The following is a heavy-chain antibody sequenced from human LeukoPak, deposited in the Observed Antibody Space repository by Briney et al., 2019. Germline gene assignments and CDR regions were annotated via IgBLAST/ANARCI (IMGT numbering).Heavy chain of an antibody. D-gene: IGHD3-22*01. CDR2: IYSGGST. J-gene: IGHJ6*02. CDR1: GFTVSSNY. V-gene: IGHV3-66*02. Sequence: PRGSLRLSCAASGFTVSSNYMSWVRQAPGKGLEWVSVIYSGGSTYYADSVKGRFTISRDNSKNTLYLQMNSLRAEDTAVYYCARTLVVVMYYGMDVWGQGTTVTVSS. CDR3: ARTLVVVMYYGMDV.